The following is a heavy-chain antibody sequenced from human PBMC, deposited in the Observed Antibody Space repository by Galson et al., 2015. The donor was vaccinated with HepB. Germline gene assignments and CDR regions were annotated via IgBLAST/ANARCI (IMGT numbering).Heavy chain of an antibody. D-gene: IGHD3-10*01. CDR1: GYTFTSYA. V-gene: IGHV1-3*01. CDR2: INAGNGNT. Sequence: SVKVSCKASGYTFTSYAMHWVRQAPGQRLEWMGWINAGNGNTKYSQKFQGRVTITRDTSASTAYMELSSLRSEDTAVYYCARYVLLWFGESKGFDYWGQGTLVTVSS. CDR3: ARYVLLWFGESKGFDY. J-gene: IGHJ4*02.